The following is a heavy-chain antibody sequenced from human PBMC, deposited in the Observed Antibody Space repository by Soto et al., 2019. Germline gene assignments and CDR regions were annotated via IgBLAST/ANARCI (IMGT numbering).Heavy chain of an antibody. CDR2: IRVGGGDT. V-gene: IGHV3-23*01. Sequence: EVRLLESGGGLAQPGGSLRLSCAASGFTFSSSAMNWVRQAPGKGLEWVSSIRVGGGDTFYADSVRGRFTVARDISRNTLYLQMNSLRAEDTAIYYCSKCSVGTVRSSGWCNWFDPGGQGTLVTVSS. D-gene: IGHD6-19*01. J-gene: IGHJ5*02. CDR1: GFTFSSSA. CDR3: SKCSVGTVRSSGWCNWFDP.